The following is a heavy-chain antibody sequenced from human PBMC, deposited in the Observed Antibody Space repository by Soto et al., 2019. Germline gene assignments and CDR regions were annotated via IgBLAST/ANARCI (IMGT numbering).Heavy chain of an antibody. J-gene: IGHJ6*03. CDR3: ARVGVSGDEDYYYYYYMDV. Sequence: SETLSLTCTVSGGSISRGDYYWSWIRQPPGKGLERIGYIYYSGSTYYNPSLTRRVTISVDTSKNQFSLKLSSVTVAVTSVYYCARVGVSGDEDYYYYYYMDVWGKGTTVTVSS. CDR1: GGSISRGDYY. CDR2: IYYSGST. D-gene: IGHD3-10*01. V-gene: IGHV4-30-4*02.